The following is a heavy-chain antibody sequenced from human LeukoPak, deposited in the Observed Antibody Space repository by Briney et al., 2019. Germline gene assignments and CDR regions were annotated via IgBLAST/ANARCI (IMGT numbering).Heavy chain of an antibody. CDR1: GRSLSSYY. CDR3: ARDRPGYGGNSYDEYYYYYYGMDV. CDR2: IYYSGST. D-gene: IGHD4-23*01. J-gene: IGHJ6*02. V-gene: IGHV4-59*01. Sequence: SGTLSLTCTVSGRSLSSYYWSWVRQPPGKGLEWIGYIYYSGSTNYNPSLKSRVTISVDASKNQFSLKLSSVTAADTAVYYCARDRPGYGGNSYDEYYYYYYGMDVWGQGTTVTVSS.